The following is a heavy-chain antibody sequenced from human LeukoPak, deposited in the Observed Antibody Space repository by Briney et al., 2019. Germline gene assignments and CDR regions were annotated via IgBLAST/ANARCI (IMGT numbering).Heavy chain of an antibody. CDR2: IYYSGSI. D-gene: IGHD3-22*01. CDR1: GASISSYY. CDR3: ARENPSGYYNRPIDY. Sequence: PSETLSLICTVSGASISSYYWSWIRQPPGKGLEWIGDIYYSGSIKYNPSLKSRVTMSVDTSKDQFSLKLSSVTAADTAIYYCARENPSGYYNRPIDYWGQGTLVTVCS. J-gene: IGHJ4*02. V-gene: IGHV4-59*01.